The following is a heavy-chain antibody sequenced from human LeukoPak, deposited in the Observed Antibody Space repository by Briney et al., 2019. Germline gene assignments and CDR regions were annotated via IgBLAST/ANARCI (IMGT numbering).Heavy chain of an antibody. V-gene: IGHV1-69*04. CDR2: IIPILGIA. CDR1: GGTFSSYA. CDR3: ARGRPEMATTFDY. J-gene: IGHJ4*02. Sequence: GASVKVSCKASGGTFSSYAISWVRQAPGQGLEWMGRIIPILGIANYAQKFQGRVTITADKSTSTAYMELSSLRSEDTAVYYCARGRPEMATTFDYWGQGTLVTVSS. D-gene: IGHD5-24*01.